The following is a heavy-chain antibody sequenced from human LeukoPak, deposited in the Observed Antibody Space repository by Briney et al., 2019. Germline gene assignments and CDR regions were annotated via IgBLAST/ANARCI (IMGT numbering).Heavy chain of an antibody. CDR2: ISYDGSTK. CDR1: GPTFSNYA. CDR3: AKDPHCSSTSCYLYYYYYGMDV. D-gene: IGHD2-2*01. Sequence: GTSLRLSCAASGPTFSNYAFHWVRQAPGKGLEWVAVISYDGSTKYYADSVKGRLTISRDNSKNTLYLQVNSLRPEDTAVYYCAKDPHCSSTSCYLYYYYYGMDVWGQGTTVTVSS. J-gene: IGHJ6*02. V-gene: IGHV3-30*04.